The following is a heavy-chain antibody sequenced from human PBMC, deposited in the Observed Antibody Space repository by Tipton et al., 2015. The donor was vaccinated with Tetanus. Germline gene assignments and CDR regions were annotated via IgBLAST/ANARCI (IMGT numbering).Heavy chain of an antibody. J-gene: IGHJ6*02. Sequence: TLSLTCAVSGGSVSNGGYSWSWIRQPPGKGLECIGYISHSGRTYYNPSPNSRVTISLDRSKNQFSLKLTSVTAADTAVYYCARGGGNTMFRGGEFVHSYYYQGMDVWGQGTTVTVSS. D-gene: IGHD3-10*01. CDR1: GGSVSNGGYS. CDR2: ISHSGRT. CDR3: ARGGGNTMFRGGEFVHSYYYQGMDV. V-gene: IGHV4-30-2*01.